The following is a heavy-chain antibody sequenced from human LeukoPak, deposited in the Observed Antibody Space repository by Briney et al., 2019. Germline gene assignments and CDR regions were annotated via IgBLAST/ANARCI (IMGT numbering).Heavy chain of an antibody. CDR1: GYSFSSYW. V-gene: IGHV5-51*01. D-gene: IGHD6-13*01. J-gene: IGHJ4*02. CDR3: ARRLSTIAISAANDY. Sequence: GESLKISCKGSGYSFSSYWIAWVRQMPGKGLEWMGIIHPGNSETTYNPSFKGHVTMSADKSISTAYLQWSSLEDTDTAKYYCARRLSTIAISAANDYWGQGTLVTVSP. CDR2: IHPGNSET.